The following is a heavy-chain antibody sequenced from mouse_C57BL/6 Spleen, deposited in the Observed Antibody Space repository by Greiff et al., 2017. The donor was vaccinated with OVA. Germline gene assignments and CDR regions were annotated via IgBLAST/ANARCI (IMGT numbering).Heavy chain of an antibody. Sequence: QVQLQQSGAELVRPGTSVKVSCKASGYAFTNYLIEWVKQRPGQGLEWIGVINPGSGGTNYNEKFKCKATLTADKSSSTAYMQLSSLTSEDSAVYIFARERRWLRDYWGQGTTLTVSS. CDR2: INPGSGGT. V-gene: IGHV1-54*01. D-gene: IGHD1-1*02. CDR3: ARERRWLRDY. CDR1: GYAFTNYL. J-gene: IGHJ2*01.